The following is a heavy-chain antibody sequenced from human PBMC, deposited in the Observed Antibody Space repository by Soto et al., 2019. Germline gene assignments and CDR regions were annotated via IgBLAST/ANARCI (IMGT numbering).Heavy chain of an antibody. CDR3: ISIARISMILDH. CDR2: IRSKPNNYAT. V-gene: IGHV3-73*01. J-gene: IGHJ4*02. Sequence: GGSLRLSCTASGGAFSGSAMHWVRQASGKGLEWVGRIRSKPNNYATSYAASVKGRFTISRDDSKNTAYLQMNSLKTEDTAVYYCISIARISMILDHWGQGTLVTVSS. CDR1: GGAFSGSA. D-gene: IGHD3-22*01.